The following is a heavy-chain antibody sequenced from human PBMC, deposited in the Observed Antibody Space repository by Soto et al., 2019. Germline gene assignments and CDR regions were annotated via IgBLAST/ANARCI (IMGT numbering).Heavy chain of an antibody. D-gene: IGHD2-15*01. Sequence: SETLSLTCAVYGGSFSGYYWSWIRQPPGKGLEWIGEINHSGSTNYNPSLKSRVTISVDTSKNQFSLKLSSVTAADTAVYYCARGFPSLLPNYYMDVGGKGTTATVPS. J-gene: IGHJ6*03. CDR3: ARGFPSLLPNYYMDV. V-gene: IGHV4-34*01. CDR2: INHSGST. CDR1: GGSFSGYY.